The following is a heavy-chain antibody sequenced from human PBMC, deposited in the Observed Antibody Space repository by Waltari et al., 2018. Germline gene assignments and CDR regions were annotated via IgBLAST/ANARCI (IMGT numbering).Heavy chain of an antibody. CDR3: ARGGYQYYGSANYYVYSNGMDV. CDR1: GFSLEWYW. J-gene: IGHJ6*02. D-gene: IGHD3-10*01. CDR2: ITQDGSGK. Sequence: EVKLEESGGGLVQSGGPLSLACVASGFSLEWYWMTWVRQAPGKGLEWMANITQDGSGKYYVDSVKDRFTISRDNAKKSVDLQMDNLRVEDTAVYYCARGGYQYYGSANYYVYSNGMDVWAQGPRS. V-gene: IGHV3-7*01.